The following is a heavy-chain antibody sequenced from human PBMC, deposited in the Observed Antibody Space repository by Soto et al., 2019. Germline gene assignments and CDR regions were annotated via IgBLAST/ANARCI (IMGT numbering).Heavy chain of an antibody. V-gene: IGHV1-18*01. CDR1: GYTFTSYG. D-gene: IGHD3-22*01. Sequence: VASVKVSCQASGYTFTSYGISWARQAPGQGLEWMGWISAYNGNTNYAQKLQGRVTMTTDTSTSTAYMELRSLRSDDTAVYYCARVGYYYDSSGYSPVYYYYGMDVWGQGTTVTVSS. CDR3: ARVGYYYDSSGYSPVYYYYGMDV. J-gene: IGHJ6*02. CDR2: ISAYNGNT.